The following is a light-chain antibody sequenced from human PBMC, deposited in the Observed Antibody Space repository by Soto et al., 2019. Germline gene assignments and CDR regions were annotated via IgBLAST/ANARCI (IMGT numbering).Light chain of an antibody. Sequence: QSVLTQPASVSGSPGQSITISCTGTNSDVGTHILVFWYQQHPGKAPKLIIYEGTKRPSGVSNRFSGSKSGNTASLTISGLQAEDEADYYCCSYALLFGTGTRSPS. V-gene: IGLV2-23*01. J-gene: IGLJ1*01. CDR1: NSDVGTHIL. CDR3: CSYALL. CDR2: EGT.